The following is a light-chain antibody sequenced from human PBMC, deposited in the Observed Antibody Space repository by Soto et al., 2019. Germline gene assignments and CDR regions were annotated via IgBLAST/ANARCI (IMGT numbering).Light chain of an antibody. CDR3: QQRRNWPRT. CDR2: DAS. J-gene: IGKJ1*01. CDR1: QSVSSY. V-gene: IGKV3-11*01. Sequence: DIVLTQSPATLSLSPGERATLSCRASQSVSSYLAWYQQKPGQAPRLLVYDASKRATGIPARFSGSGSGTDFTLTISSLEPEDFAVYYCQQRRNWPRTFGQGTKVEIK.